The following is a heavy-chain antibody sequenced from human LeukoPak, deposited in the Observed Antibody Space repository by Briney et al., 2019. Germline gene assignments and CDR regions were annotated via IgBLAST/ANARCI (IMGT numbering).Heavy chain of an antibody. V-gene: IGHV3-21*01. J-gene: IGHJ5*02. CDR3: ARDRGPLLWFGDPLWRYNWFDP. CDR1: GFTFSSYE. CDR2: ISSSSSYI. D-gene: IGHD3-10*01. Sequence: GGSLRLSCAASGFTFSSYEMNWVRQAPGKGLEWVSSISSSSSYIYYADSVKGRFTISGDNAKNSLYLHMNSLRAEDTAVYYCARDRGPLLWFGDPLWRYNWFDPWGQGTLVTVSS.